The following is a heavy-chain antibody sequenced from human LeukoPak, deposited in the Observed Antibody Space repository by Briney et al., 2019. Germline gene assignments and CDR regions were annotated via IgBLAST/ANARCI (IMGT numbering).Heavy chain of an antibody. Sequence: GGSLRLSCAASGFFFSDSAMAWVRQAPGKGLEWVSTTTGRGDNTHYADSVEGRFTFSRDNSKNTLYLQMNSLTDDDTAVYYCAKKWGVGTTTLDYFDYWGQGALVTVSS. CDR3: AKKWGVGTTTLDYFDY. D-gene: IGHD1-26*01. CDR2: TTGRGDNT. J-gene: IGHJ4*02. CDR1: GFFFSDSA. V-gene: IGHV3-23*01.